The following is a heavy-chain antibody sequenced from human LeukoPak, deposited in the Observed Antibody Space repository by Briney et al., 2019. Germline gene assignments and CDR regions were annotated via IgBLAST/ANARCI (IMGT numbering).Heavy chain of an antibody. J-gene: IGHJ5*02. V-gene: IGHV4-30-4*01. CDR2: VYHTGSA. CDR1: ADSVNSGDSY. CDR3: ARDTVFRIDP. D-gene: IGHD3-16*01. Sequence: SQTLSLTCTDSADSVNSGDSYWSWFRQPPGKGLDWIGSVYHTGSAHYNAALKSRIVISIDTSRNQFSLRLDSLTAADTAIYYCARDTVFRIDPWGQGTLVIVSS.